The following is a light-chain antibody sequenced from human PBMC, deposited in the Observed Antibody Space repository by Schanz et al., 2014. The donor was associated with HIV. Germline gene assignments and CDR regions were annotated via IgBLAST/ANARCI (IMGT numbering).Light chain of an antibody. CDR3: QQYDNLPIT. J-gene: IGKJ5*01. V-gene: IGKV1-33*01. CDR2: DAS. Sequence: DIQMTQSPLSLAASVGDRVTITCRASQDISNYLNWYQQKPGKAPKLLIYDASNLETGVPSRFSGSGSGTDFTFTISSLQPEDIATYYCQQYDNLPITFGQGTRLEIK. CDR1: QDISNY.